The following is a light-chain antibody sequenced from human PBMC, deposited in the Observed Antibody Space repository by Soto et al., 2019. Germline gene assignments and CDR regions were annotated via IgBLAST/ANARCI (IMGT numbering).Light chain of an antibody. CDR1: QSVSIY. Sequence: EIVLTQSPATLSLSPGERATLSCRASQSVSIYLAWYQQRPGQAPRLLIYDASNRATGIPDRFSGSGSGTDFTLTISRLEPEDFAVYYCQKRSNWPPITFGQGTKVDIK. V-gene: IGKV3-11*01. CDR2: DAS. J-gene: IGKJ1*01. CDR3: QKRSNWPPIT.